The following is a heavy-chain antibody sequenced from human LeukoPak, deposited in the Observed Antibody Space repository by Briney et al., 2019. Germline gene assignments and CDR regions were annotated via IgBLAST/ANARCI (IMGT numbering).Heavy chain of an antibody. D-gene: IGHD3-16*01. V-gene: IGHV4-59*08. Sequence: SETLSLTCTVSGGSTSSHFWTWIRQPPGKGLEWLGYVYNTGSTNYNPSLQSRVTMTLDASKNQFYLKLTSVTAADTAVYFCARDDSGVFDAFDVWGQGTVVTVSS. J-gene: IGHJ3*01. CDR2: VYNTGST. CDR3: ARDDSGVFDAFDV. CDR1: GGSTSSHF.